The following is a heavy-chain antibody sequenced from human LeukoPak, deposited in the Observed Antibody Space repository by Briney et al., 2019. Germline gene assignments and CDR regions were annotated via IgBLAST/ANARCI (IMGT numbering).Heavy chain of an antibody. J-gene: IGHJ4*02. Sequence: SETLSLTCTVSGGSINSYYWSWIRQPPGKGLEWIGYIYYSGNTKYNPSLKSRVTILVDTSKNQFSLKLTSLTAADTAVDYCARQEMGYSYNLFDYWGQGTLVTVSS. V-gene: IGHV4-59*08. CDR1: GGSINSYY. D-gene: IGHD5-18*01. CDR3: ARQEMGYSYNLFDY. CDR2: IYYSGNT.